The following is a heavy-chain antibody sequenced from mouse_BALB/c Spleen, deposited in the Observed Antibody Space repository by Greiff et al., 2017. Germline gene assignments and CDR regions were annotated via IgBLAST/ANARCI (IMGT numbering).Heavy chain of an antibody. V-gene: IGHV3-6*02. J-gene: IGHJ4*01. CDR2: ISYDGSN. Sequence: EVQLQESGPGLVKPSQSLSLTCSVTGYSITSGYYWNWIRQFPGNKLEWMGYISYDGSNNYNPSLKNRISITRDTSKNQFFLKLNSVTTEDTATYYCARVNWVYAMDYWGQGTSVTVSS. D-gene: IGHD4-1*01. CDR3: ARVNWVYAMDY. CDR1: GYSITSGYY.